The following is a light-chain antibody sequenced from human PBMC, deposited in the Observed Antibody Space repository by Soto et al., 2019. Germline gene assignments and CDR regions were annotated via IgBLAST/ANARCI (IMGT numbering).Light chain of an antibody. CDR2: GDN. V-gene: IGLV1-40*01. CDR1: SSNIGANYD. J-gene: IGLJ1*01. Sequence: QAVVSQPPSVSGAPGQRITISCTGSSSNIGANYDVHWYRQVPGTAPKLLMSGDNNRPSGVADRLSGSKSGTSASLAITRLQAEDEADYYCQSYDSSLNRVFGTGTKLTVL. CDR3: QSYDSSLNRV.